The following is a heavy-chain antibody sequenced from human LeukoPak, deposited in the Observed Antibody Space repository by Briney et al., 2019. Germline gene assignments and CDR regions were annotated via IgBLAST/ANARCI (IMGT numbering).Heavy chain of an antibody. J-gene: IGHJ6*03. CDR2: IYTSGST. V-gene: IGHV4-4*07. Sequence: SETPSLTCTVSGGSISSYYWSWIRQPAGKGLEWIGRIYTSGSTNYNPSLKRRVTISVDRSTNQFSLKLSSVTAADTAVYYCARDVPTGGNSGYYYYYMDVWGKGTTVTVSS. CDR3: ARDVPTGGNSGYYYYYMDV. CDR1: GGSISSYY. D-gene: IGHD4-23*01.